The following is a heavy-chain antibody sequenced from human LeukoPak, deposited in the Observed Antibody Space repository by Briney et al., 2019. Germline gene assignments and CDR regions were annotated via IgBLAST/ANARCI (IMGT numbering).Heavy chain of an antibody. Sequence: SVKVSCKASGYTFTGYYMHWVRQAPGQGLEWMGRIIPILGIANYAQKFQGRVTITADKSTSTAYMELSSLRSEDTAVYYCARRYCSSTSCYGRVDYWGQGTLVTVSS. J-gene: IGHJ4*02. CDR3: ARRYCSSTSCYGRVDY. CDR2: IIPILGIA. CDR1: GYTFTGYY. V-gene: IGHV1-69*02. D-gene: IGHD2-2*01.